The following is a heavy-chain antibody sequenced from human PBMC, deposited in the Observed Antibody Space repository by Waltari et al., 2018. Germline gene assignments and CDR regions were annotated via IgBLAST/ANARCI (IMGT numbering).Heavy chain of an antibody. J-gene: IGHJ4*02. V-gene: IGHV4-39*07. CDR3: ARIPIRPNQLLYTRFTYFDY. D-gene: IGHD2-2*02. CDR1: GGSISSSSYY. CDR2: IYYSGRT. Sequence: QLQLQESGPGLVKPSETLSLTCTVSGGSISSSSYYWGWIRQPPGQGLEWIGSIYYSGRTYYNPSLKSRVTISVDTSKNQFSLKLSSVTAADTAVYYCARIPIRPNQLLYTRFTYFDYWGQGTLVTVSS.